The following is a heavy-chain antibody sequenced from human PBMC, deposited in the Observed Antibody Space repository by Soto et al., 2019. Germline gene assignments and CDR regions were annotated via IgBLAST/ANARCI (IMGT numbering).Heavy chain of an antibody. V-gene: IGHV5-10-1*01. Sequence: GESLKISCKGSGLSITNYWISWVRQMPGKGLEWMGNIDPVDSYANYSPSFQGHVTFSVDTSISTAYLQWSSLKASDTAMYFCARIESIARNWFDPWGQGTLVTVSS. J-gene: IGHJ5*02. CDR2: IDPVDSYA. CDR1: GLSITNYW. D-gene: IGHD6-13*01. CDR3: ARIESIARNWFDP.